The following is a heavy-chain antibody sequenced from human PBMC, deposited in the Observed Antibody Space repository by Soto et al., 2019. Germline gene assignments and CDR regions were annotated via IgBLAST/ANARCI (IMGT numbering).Heavy chain of an antibody. J-gene: IGHJ6*03. CDR1: GGSISSSSYY. V-gene: IGHV4-39*01. CDR3: ARQTGSGSYMGYYYYYMDV. Sequence: QLQLQESGPGLVKPSETLSLTCTVSGGSISSSSYYWGWIRQPPGKGLEWIGSIYYSGSTYYNPSLKSRVTISVDTSKNQFSLKLSSVTAADTAVYYCARQTGSGSYMGYYYYYMDVWGKGTTVTVSS. D-gene: IGHD3-10*01. CDR2: IYYSGST.